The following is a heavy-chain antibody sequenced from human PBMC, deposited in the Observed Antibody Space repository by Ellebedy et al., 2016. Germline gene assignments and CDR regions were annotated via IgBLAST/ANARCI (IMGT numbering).Heavy chain of an antibody. CDR3: LRGTRGAFEDY. Sequence: GESLKISXAASGFMFSASYMSWIRQAPGKGPEWISYISGDSSDTNYADSVKGRFTISRDNARDSLFLQMSSLRGEDTAVYYCLRGTRGAFEDYWGQGALVTVSS. D-gene: IGHD3-16*01. CDR2: ISGDSSDT. J-gene: IGHJ4*02. CDR1: GFMFSASY. V-gene: IGHV3-11*03.